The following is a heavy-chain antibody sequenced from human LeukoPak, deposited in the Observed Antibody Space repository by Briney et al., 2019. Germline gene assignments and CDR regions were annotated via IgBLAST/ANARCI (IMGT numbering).Heavy chain of an antibody. Sequence: SQTLSLTCTVSGGSISSGDYYWTWIRQHPGEGLECIGYIYYSGSTYYNPSLKSRVTMSVDTSKNQFSLKLSSVTAADTAVYYCARDTFDNGVYYFDYWGQGTLVTVSS. V-gene: IGHV4-31*03. CDR2: IYYSGST. CDR1: GGSISSGDYY. J-gene: IGHJ4*02. D-gene: IGHD4-17*01. CDR3: ARDTFDNGVYYFDY.